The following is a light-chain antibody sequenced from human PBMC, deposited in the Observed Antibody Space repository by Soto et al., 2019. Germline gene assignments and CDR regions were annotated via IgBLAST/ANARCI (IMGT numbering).Light chain of an antibody. J-gene: IGLJ1*01. CDR1: SSDVGGYDY. CDR3: SSYTSSTTHV. V-gene: IGLV2-14*01. Sequence: QSVLTQPASVSGSPGQSITISCTGTSSDVGGYDYVSWYQHHPGKAPKLMIYEVSNRPSGVSNRFSGSKSGNTASLTISGLQAEDEADYYCSSYTSSTTHVFGTGTKVTV. CDR2: EVS.